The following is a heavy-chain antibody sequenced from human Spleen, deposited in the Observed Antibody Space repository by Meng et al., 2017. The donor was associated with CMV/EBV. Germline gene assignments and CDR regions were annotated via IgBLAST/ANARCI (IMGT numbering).Heavy chain of an antibody. CDR1: GYTFTTYF. D-gene: IGHD2-15*01. Sequence: ASVKVSCKASGYTFTTYFMHWVRQAPGQGLEWMGIINPTGGSTTYAQRFQGRVTMTRDTSTSTVYMEVSSLRSEDTAVYYCARAVGYCSGGSCDWGQGTLVTVSS. V-gene: IGHV1-46*01. J-gene: IGHJ4*02. CDR3: ARAVGYCSGGSCD. CDR2: INPTGGST.